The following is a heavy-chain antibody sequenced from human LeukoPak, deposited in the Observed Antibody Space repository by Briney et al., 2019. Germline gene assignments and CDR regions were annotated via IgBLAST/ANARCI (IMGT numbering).Heavy chain of an antibody. V-gene: IGHV3-30*18. D-gene: IGHD6-13*01. Sequence: PGRSLRPSCVASGLISRNYAMHSVRQAPAKGLERVAVGSHAGRTQIYVHPVKGRFTISRDNSMNTVYLQMDNLRPEHTAVYYFAKDRDSSTWSFFDVWGQGTLVTVSS. CDR2: GSHAGRTQ. CDR3: AKDRDSSTWSFFDV. J-gene: IGHJ4*02. CDR1: GLISRNYA.